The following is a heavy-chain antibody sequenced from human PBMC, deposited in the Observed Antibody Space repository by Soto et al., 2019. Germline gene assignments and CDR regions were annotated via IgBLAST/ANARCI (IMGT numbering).Heavy chain of an antibody. Sequence: GGSLRLSCAASGFTFNIYAMTWVRQAPGKGLEWVSAISRYGDFTYYADSVEGRFTISRDNSKNTLYLQMNSLRAEDTAVYYCAKDRYLDYDCRGYLFDNCGQRTLVTASS. CDR3: AKDRYLDYDCRGYLFDN. CDR2: ISRYGDFT. J-gene: IGHJ4*02. V-gene: IGHV3-23*01. CDR1: GFTFNIYA. D-gene: IGHD3-22*01.